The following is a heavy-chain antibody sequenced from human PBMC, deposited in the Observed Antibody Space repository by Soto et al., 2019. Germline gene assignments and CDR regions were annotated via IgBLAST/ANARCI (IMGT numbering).Heavy chain of an antibody. CDR1: GYTLTSYW. CDR3: ARQGISTGYSSSWYLDY. D-gene: IGHD6-13*01. Sequence: EVQLVQSGAEVKKPGESLKISCKGSGYTLTSYWIAWVRQMPGQGLEWMGIIYPGDSDTRYSPSFQDQVTISVDKSISTAYLQWSSLRASDTAMYYCARQGISTGYSSSWYLDYWGQGTLGTVSS. CDR2: IYPGDSDT. V-gene: IGHV5-51*01. J-gene: IGHJ4*02.